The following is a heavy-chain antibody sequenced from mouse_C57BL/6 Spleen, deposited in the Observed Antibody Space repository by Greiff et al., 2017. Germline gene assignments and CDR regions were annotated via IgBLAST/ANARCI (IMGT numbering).Heavy chain of an antibody. CDR3: AQLDYFYAMDY. D-gene: IGHD2-4*01. CDR1: GYAFSSYW. Sequence: QVQLKESGAELVKPGASVKISCKASGYAFSSYWMNWVKQRPGKGLEWIGQIYPGDGDTNYNGKFKGKATLTADKSSSTAYMQLSSLTSEDSAVYFCAQLDYFYAMDYWGQGTSVTVSS. J-gene: IGHJ4*01. V-gene: IGHV1-80*01. CDR2: IYPGDGDT.